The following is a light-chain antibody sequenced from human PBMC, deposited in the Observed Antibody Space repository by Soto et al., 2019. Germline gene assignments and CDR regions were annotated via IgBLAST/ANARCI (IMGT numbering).Light chain of an antibody. Sequence: IVMTHSPATLSVSPGERATLSCRASQSVSSYLAWYQQKPGQAPRLLIYGASSRATGIPDRFSGSGSGTDFTLTISRLEPEDFAVYYCQQYGSSPRTFGPGTKVDIK. CDR2: GAS. J-gene: IGKJ3*01. CDR1: QSVSSY. V-gene: IGKV3-20*01. CDR3: QQYGSSPRT.